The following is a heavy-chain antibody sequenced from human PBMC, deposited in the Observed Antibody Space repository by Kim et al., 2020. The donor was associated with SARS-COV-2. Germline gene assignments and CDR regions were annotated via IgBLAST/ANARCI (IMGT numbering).Heavy chain of an antibody. Sequence: ADSVKGRLTISRDNAKNRMYLQMNSRRAEDTAVYYCAKDRGEGYYYGMDVWGQVTTVTVSS. V-gene: IGHV3-30*02. J-gene: IGHJ6*02. D-gene: IGHD3-10*01. CDR3: AKDRGEGYYYGMDV.